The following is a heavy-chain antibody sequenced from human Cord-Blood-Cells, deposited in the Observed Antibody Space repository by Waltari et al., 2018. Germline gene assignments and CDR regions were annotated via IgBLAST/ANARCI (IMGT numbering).Heavy chain of an antibody. V-gene: IGHV3-7*01. D-gene: IGHD6-13*01. J-gene: IGHJ4*02. CDR2: KKQDGSEK. CDR1: GFTFSSYW. CDR3: AREGGIAAAGDY. Sequence: EVQLVESGGGLVQPGGSLRLSCAASGFTFSSYWMSWVRQAPGEGLELVAKKKQDGSEKTYVDSVKSQFTISRDNAKNSLYLQMNSLRAEDTAVYYCAREGGIAAAGDYWGQGTLVTVSS.